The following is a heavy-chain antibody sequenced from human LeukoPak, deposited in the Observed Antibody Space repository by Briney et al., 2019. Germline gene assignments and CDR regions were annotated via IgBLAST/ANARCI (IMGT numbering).Heavy chain of an antibody. CDR3: APRITGTTYFDY. CDR1: GYTFTSYG. V-gene: IGHV1-18*01. J-gene: IGHJ4*02. CDR2: ISAYNGNT. D-gene: IGHD1-7*01. Sequence: ASVKVSCKASGYTFTSYGISWVRQAPGQGLEWMGWISAYNGNTNYAQKLQGRVTMTRDTSISTAYMELSRLRSDDTAVYYCAPRITGTTYFDYWGQGTLVTVSS.